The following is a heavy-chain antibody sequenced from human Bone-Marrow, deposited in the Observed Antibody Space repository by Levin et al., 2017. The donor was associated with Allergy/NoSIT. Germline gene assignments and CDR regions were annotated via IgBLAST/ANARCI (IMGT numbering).Heavy chain of an antibody. D-gene: IGHD1-1*01. CDR1: GFTFSNFG. V-gene: IGHV3-21*01. J-gene: IGHJ6*04. Sequence: PGGSLRLSCVGSGFTFSNFGMNWVRQAPGQGLEWVSSISSSSGYIYYADSVKGRFTVSRDNANNSLYLELNSLRAEDSAVYYCALFSTGTPPMHYFYGTDVWGEGTTITVSS. CDR3: ALFSTGTPPMHYFYGTDV. CDR2: ISSSSGYI.